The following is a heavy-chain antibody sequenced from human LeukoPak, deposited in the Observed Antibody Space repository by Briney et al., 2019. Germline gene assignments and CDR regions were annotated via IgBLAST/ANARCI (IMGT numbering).Heavy chain of an antibody. D-gene: IGHD6-6*01. V-gene: IGHV3-23*01. CDR2: ISGSGGNT. J-gene: IGHJ4*02. CDR3: AKGSHGYSSSSADY. CDR1: GFTFSSYA. Sequence: GGSLRLSCAASGFTFSSYAMNWVRRAPGKGLEWVSVISGSGGNTYYADSVKGRFTISRDNSKNTLYLQMNSLRVDDTAVYSCAKGSHGYSSSSADYWGQGTLVTVSS.